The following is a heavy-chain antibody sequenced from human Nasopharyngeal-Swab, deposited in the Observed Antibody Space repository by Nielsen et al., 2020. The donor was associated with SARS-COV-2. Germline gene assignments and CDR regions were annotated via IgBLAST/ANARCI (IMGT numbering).Heavy chain of an antibody. J-gene: IGHJ4*02. D-gene: IGHD1-14*01. CDR1: GFTFSSYA. Sequence: GGSLRLSCAASGFTFSSYAMSWVRQAPGKGLEWVSVIYSGGSSTYYADSVKGRFTISRDNSKNTLYLQMNSLRAEDTAVYYCAKDHGRTGPSYYWGQGTLVTVSS. CDR3: AKDHGRTGPSYY. CDR2: IYSGGSST. V-gene: IGHV3-23*03.